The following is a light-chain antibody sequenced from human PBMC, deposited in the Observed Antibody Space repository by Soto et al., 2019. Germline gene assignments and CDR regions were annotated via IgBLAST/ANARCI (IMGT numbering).Light chain of an antibody. CDR1: QSVTNDY. V-gene: IGKV3-20*01. CDR3: QQSAHSQLN. Sequence: EIVLTQSPGTLSLSPGDRATLSCRASQSVTNDYLAWFKQKHGQAPKLLIYDISTRATGIPDRFSGSGSGTDFTLTISGLEPEDFAVYYCQQSAHSQLNFGGGTKVEIK. J-gene: IGKJ4*01. CDR2: DIS.